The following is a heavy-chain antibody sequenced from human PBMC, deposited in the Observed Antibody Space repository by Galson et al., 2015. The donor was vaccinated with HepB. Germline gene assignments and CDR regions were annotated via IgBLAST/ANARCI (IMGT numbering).Heavy chain of an antibody. CDR1: GGSISSGGYY. V-gene: IGHV4-31*03. D-gene: IGHD3-22*01. CDR2: IFYSGST. CDR3: ARGYYDSSGYHYYFDY. J-gene: IGHJ4*02. Sequence: TLSLTCTVSGGSISSGGYYWSWIRQHPGKGLEWIGYIFYSGSTYYNPSLKSRVTTSVDTSKNQFSLKLSSVTAADTAVYYCARGYYDSSGYHYYFDYWGQGTLVTVSS.